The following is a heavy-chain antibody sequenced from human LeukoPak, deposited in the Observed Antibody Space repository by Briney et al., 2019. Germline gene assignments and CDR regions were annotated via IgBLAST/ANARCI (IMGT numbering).Heavy chain of an antibody. CDR3: ARAGRGLRYFDWLTYDY. CDR1: GFTFSSYW. D-gene: IGHD3-9*01. V-gene: IGHV3-74*01. CDR2: INSDGSST. Sequence: SGGSLRLSCAASGFTFSSYWMHWVRQAPGKGLVWVSRINSDGSSTSYADSVKGRFTISRDNAKNTLYLQMNSLRAEDTAVYYCARAGRGLRYFDWLTYDYWGQGTLVTVSS. J-gene: IGHJ4*02.